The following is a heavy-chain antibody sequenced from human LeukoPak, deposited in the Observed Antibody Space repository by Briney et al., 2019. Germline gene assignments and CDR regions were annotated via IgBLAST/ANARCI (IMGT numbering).Heavy chain of an antibody. V-gene: IGHV3-48*04. CDR3: GSGSRTGY. Sequence: GSLRPFCASPGIPFRCYCMNWVRPAPGKGLEWVSYISSSSSTIYYADSVKGRFTISRDNAKNSLYLQMNSLRAEDTAVYYCGSGSRTGYWGQGTLVTVSS. D-gene: IGHD1-26*01. CDR1: GIPFRCYC. CDR2: ISSSSSTI. J-gene: IGHJ4*02.